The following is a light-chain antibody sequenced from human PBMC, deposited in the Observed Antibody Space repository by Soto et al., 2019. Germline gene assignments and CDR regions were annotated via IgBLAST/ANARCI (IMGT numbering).Light chain of an antibody. Sequence: QSALTQPASVSGSPGQSITISCTGTSSDVGGYNYVSWYQQQSGKAPKLMIHEVSNRPSGVSNRFSGSKSGNTASLTISGXQAEDEADYYCSSYTSSRAYVFGIGTK. CDR3: SSYTSSRAYV. J-gene: IGLJ1*01. V-gene: IGLV2-14*01. CDR1: SSDVGGYNY. CDR2: EVS.